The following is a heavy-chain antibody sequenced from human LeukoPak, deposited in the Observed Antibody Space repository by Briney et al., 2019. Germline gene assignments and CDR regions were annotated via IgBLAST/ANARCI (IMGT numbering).Heavy chain of an antibody. J-gene: IGHJ4*02. Sequence: GASVKVSCKASGDTFSSYAISWVRQAPGQGLEWMGRIIPIFGIANYAQEFQGRVTITADKSTSTAYMELSSLRSEDTAVYYCARASYYYDSSGYYLDYWGQGTLVTVSS. CDR2: IIPIFGIA. CDR3: ARASYYYDSSGYYLDY. D-gene: IGHD3-22*01. CDR1: GDTFSSYA. V-gene: IGHV1-69*04.